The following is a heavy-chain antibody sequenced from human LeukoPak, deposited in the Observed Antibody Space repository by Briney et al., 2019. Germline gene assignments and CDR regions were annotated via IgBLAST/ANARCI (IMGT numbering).Heavy chain of an antibody. CDR3: ARAETAAAAKGGIDY. D-gene: IGHD6-13*01. V-gene: IGHV4-61*02. CDR1: GGSISSGSYY. CDR2: IYTSGST. Sequence: PSQTLSLTCTVSGGSISSGSYYWSWIRQPAGKGLEWIGRIYTSGSTNYNPSLKSRVTISVDTSKNQFSLKLSSVTAADTAVYYCARAETAAAAKGGIDYWGQGTLVTVSS. J-gene: IGHJ4*02.